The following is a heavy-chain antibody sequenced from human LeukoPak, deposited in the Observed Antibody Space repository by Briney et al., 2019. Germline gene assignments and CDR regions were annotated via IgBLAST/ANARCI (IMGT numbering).Heavy chain of an antibody. V-gene: IGHV4-38-2*01. CDR2: IYHSGNT. D-gene: IGHD1-26*01. J-gene: IGHJ4*02. Sequence: SETPSLTCDVSGHSIRSGSYWGWIWQPPGKGLEWIGSIYHSGNTYYNSSLKSRLIISVDTSKNQISPKLSSVAAADTAIYYCARGRGGSGDRVIFDIWGQGTLVTISS. CDR3: ARGRGGSGDRVIFDI. CDR1: GHSIRSGSY.